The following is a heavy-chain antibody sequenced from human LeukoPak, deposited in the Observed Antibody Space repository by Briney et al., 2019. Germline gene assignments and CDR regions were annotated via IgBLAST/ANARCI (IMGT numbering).Heavy chain of an antibody. CDR2: TYSDSST. CDR1: RFTVSNNY. J-gene: IGHJ3*02. D-gene: IGHD2-21*02. Sequence: PGGSLSLSCTASRFTVSNNYMSWVRQAPGKGVEWVSITYSDSSTNYADSVKGRFTISRDTSQNTLSLQMNSLRAEDTAVYYCVRKNRDFNAAFDIWGQGAVVTVSS. CDR3: VRKNRDFNAAFDI. V-gene: IGHV3-53*01.